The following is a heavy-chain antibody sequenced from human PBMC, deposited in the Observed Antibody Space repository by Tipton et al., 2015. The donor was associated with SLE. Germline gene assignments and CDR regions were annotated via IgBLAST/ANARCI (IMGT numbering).Heavy chain of an antibody. V-gene: IGHV3-30-3*01. Sequence: SLRLSCAASGFTFSSYAMHWVRQVPGKGLEWVAVISYDGSNKYYADSVKGRFTISRDNSKNTLYLQMNSLRAEDTAVYYCARDWGFDYWGQGTLVTVSS. CDR3: ARDWGFDY. CDR1: GFTFSSYA. J-gene: IGHJ4*02. CDR2: ISYDGSNK. D-gene: IGHD3-16*01.